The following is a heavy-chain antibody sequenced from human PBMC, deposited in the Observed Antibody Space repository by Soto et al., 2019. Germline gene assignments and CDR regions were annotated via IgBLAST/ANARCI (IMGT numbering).Heavy chain of an antibody. CDR1: GFTFSSYG. J-gene: IGHJ4*02. Sequence: QVQLVESGGGVVQPGRSLRLSCAASGFTFSSYGMHWVRQAPGKGLEWVAVISYDGSNKYYADSVKGRFTISRDNSKNTLYLQMTSLRAEDTAVYYCAKDPGGQAVALDYWGQGNLVTVSS. CDR3: AKDPGGQAVALDY. CDR2: ISYDGSNK. D-gene: IGHD6-19*01. V-gene: IGHV3-30*18.